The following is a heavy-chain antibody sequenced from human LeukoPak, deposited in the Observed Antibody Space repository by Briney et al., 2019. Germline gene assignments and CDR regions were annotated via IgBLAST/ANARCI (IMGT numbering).Heavy chain of an antibody. CDR2: IIPILGIA. D-gene: IGHD3-3*01. CDR3: ASSLLDVLRFLEWFMDV. CDR1: GGTFSSYA. Sequence: SVKVSCKASGGTFSSYAISWVRQAPGQGLERMGRIIPILGIANYAQKFQGRVTITADKSTSTAYMELSSLRSEDTAVYYCASSLLDVLRFLEWFMDVWGQGTTVTVSS. J-gene: IGHJ6*02. V-gene: IGHV1-69*04.